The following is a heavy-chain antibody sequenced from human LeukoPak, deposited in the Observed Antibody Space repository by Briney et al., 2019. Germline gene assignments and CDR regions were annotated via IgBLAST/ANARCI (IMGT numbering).Heavy chain of an antibody. Sequence: ASVKVTCKASGFILTSYYIHWLRQAPGQGPEWMGIINPTGGNTTYAQKFLGSSTMTRDLSTITLYMDLASLTSEDTALYYCARAKPTVSWLRGVPSPREVAAFELWGQGTLVTVSS. D-gene: IGHD3-10*01. CDR1: GFILTSYY. CDR3: ARAKPTVSWLRGVPSPREVAAFEL. J-gene: IGHJ4*02. CDR2: INPTGGNT. V-gene: IGHV1-46*01.